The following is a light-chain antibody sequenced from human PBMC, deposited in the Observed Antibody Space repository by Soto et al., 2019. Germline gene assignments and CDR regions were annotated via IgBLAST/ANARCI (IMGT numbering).Light chain of an antibody. CDR3: QSYHSSLSGWV. CDR2: GNS. CDR1: SSNIGAGYD. Sequence: QLVLTQPPSVSGAPGQRVTISCTGSSSNIGAGYDVHWYQQLPGTAPKLLIYGNSNRPSGVPDRFSGSKSGTSASLAITGLRAEDEADYYCQSYHSSLSGWVFGGGTKVTVL. V-gene: IGLV1-40*01. J-gene: IGLJ3*02.